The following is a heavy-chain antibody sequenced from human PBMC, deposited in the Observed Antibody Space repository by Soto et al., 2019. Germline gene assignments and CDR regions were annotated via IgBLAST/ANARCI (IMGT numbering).Heavy chain of an antibody. Sequence: PSETLSLTCTVSGGSISSYYWSWIRQPPGKGLEWIGYIYYSGSTNYNPSLKSRVTISVDTSKNQFSLKLSSVTAADTAVYYCARVAGALYYFDYWGQGTLVTVS. CDR3: ARVAGALYYFDY. V-gene: IGHV4-59*01. J-gene: IGHJ4*02. D-gene: IGHD1-26*01. CDR1: GGSISSYY. CDR2: IYYSGST.